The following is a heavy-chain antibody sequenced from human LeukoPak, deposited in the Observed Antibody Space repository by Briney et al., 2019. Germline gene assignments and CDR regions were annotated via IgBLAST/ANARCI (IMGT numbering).Heavy chain of an antibody. V-gene: IGHV4-39*01. CDR1: GDSFSRNTYS. CDR2: IYYTGRT. D-gene: IGHD1-26*01. CDR3: ARRGSMGGSFVGAFDI. J-gene: IGHJ3*02. Sequence: PSETLSLTCTVSGDSFSRNTYSWGWIRQPPGKGLEGIGSIYYTGRTFYNPSLKSRVTISVDTSKNQFSLKLSSVTAADTAVYYCARRGSMGGSFVGAFDIWGQGTMVTVSS.